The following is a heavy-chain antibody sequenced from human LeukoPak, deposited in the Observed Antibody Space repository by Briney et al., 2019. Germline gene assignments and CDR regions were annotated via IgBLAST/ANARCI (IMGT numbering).Heavy chain of an antibody. CDR1: GGSISSSSYY. V-gene: IGHV4-39*07. Sequence: SETLSLTCTVSGGSISSSSYYWGWIRQPPGKGLEWIGSIYYSGSTYYNPSLKSRVTISVDTSKNQFSLKLSSVTAADTAVYYCASVRGYYDSSGYRNYFDYWGQGTLVTVSS. CDR2: IYYSGST. D-gene: IGHD3-22*01. J-gene: IGHJ4*02. CDR3: ASVRGYYDSSGYRNYFDY.